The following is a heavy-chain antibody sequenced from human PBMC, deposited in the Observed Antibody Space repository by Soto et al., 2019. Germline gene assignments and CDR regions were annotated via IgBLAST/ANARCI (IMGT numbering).Heavy chain of an antibody. V-gene: IGHV4-31*03. CDR3: ARRDRSGFSYWLDT. D-gene: IGHD3-22*01. CDR1: GGSISDGYY. J-gene: IGHJ5*02. CDR2: ISDSGST. Sequence: QVQLQESGPGLVKPSQTLSLTCTVSGGSISDGYYWSWIRQHPGKGLEWIGSISDSGSTSYNPSLKSRLTISVATSNNQFSLNLRFVSAADTAVYYCARRDRSGFSYWLDTWGQGPLVTVSS.